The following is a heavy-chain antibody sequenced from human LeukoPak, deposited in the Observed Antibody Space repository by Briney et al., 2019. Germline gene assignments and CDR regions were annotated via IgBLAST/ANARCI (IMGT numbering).Heavy chain of an antibody. Sequence: ASVKVSCKASGYTFTGYYMHWVRQAPGQGLEWMGWINPNSGGTNYAQKFQGKVTMTRDTSISTAYMELSRLRSDDTAVYYCARDPRYCSSTSCYPYNWFDPWVQGTLVTVSS. CDR3: ARDPRYCSSTSCYPYNWFDP. D-gene: IGHD2-2*01. CDR1: GYTFTGYY. V-gene: IGHV1-2*02. CDR2: INPNSGGT. J-gene: IGHJ5*02.